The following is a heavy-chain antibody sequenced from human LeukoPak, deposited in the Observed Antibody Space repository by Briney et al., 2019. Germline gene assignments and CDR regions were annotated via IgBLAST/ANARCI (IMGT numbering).Heavy chain of an antibody. CDR2: INPDTGGT. Sequence: ASVKVSCKASGYTFTGYYMQWVRQAPGQGLEWMAWINPDTGGTNYAQKFQGRVTMTRDTSINTAYMELVRLTSDDTAVYYCTRAGLDSSSFYFDYWGQGTLVTVSS. J-gene: IGHJ4*02. CDR3: TRAGLDSSSFYFDY. CDR1: GYTFTGYY. V-gene: IGHV1-2*02. D-gene: IGHD6-6*01.